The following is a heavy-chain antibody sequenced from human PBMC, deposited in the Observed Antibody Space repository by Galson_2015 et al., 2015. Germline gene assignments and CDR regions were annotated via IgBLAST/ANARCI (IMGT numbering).Heavy chain of an antibody. J-gene: IGHJ5*02. CDR1: GGTFSSYA. Sequence: SVKVSCKASGGTFSSYAISWVRQAPGQGLEWMGGIIPIFGTANYAQKFQGRVTITADESTSTAYMELSSLRSEDTAVYYCARVPIYCSSTSCYVVPWFDPWGQGTLVTVSS. V-gene: IGHV1-69*13. CDR3: ARVPIYCSSTSCYVVPWFDP. D-gene: IGHD2-2*01. CDR2: IIPIFGTA.